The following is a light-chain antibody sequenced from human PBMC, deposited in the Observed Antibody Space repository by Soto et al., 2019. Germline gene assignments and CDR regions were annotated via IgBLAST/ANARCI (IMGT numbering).Light chain of an antibody. J-gene: IGLJ1*01. CDR3: SSFTTSYFYV. V-gene: IGLV2-14*01. Sequence: LPQPASVSGSPGQSITISCTGSGSDIGAYNYVSWYQQHPGKAPKLLIHGVTRRPSGVSSRFSASKSAYTASLTISGLQAEEEANYYCSSFTTSYFYVFGPGTKVTVL. CDR2: GVT. CDR1: GSDIGAYNY.